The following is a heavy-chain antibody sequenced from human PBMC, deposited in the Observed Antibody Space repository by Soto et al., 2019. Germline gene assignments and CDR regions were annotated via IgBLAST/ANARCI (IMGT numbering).Heavy chain of an antibody. CDR2: INHSGST. CDR1: GGSFSGYY. J-gene: IGHJ6*02. CDR3: ARLTPRPYDCWSGYYSYYGMDV. V-gene: IGHV4-34*01. Sequence: PSETLSLTCAVYGGSFSGYYWSWIRQPPGKGLEWIGEINHSGSTNYNPSLKSRVTISVDTSNNQFSLKLSSVTAADTAVYYCARLTPRPYDCWSGYYSYYGMDVWGQGTTVTVSS. D-gene: IGHD3-3*01.